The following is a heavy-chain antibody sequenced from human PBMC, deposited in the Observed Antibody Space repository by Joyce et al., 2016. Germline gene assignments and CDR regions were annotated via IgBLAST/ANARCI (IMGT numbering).Heavy chain of an antibody. CDR2: IDYTGNT. J-gene: IGHJ3*02. V-gene: IGHV4-39*01. Sequence: QLQLQESGPGLVKPSETLSLTCTVSGGSISSSSYYWGWIRQPPGKGLEWIGSIDYTGNTYYNPSLKSRVTISVDTSKNQFSLKLSSVTAADTAVYYCARRRVVGRWAFDIWGQGTMVTVSS. D-gene: IGHD2-15*01. CDR1: GGSISSSSYY. CDR3: ARRRVVGRWAFDI.